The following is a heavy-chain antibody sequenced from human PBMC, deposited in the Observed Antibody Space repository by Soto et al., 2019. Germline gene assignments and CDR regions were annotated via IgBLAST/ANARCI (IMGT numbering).Heavy chain of an antibody. CDR1: GFTFSSYA. V-gene: IGHV3-30-3*01. Sequence: PGGSLRLSCAASGFTFSSYAMHWVRQAPGKGLEWVAVISYDGSNKYYADSVKGRFTISRDNSKNTLYLQMNSLRAEDTAVYYCARNLASYGYTELYYYYYYGMDVWGQGTTVTVSS. J-gene: IGHJ6*02. CDR2: ISYDGSNK. D-gene: IGHD5-18*01. CDR3: ARNLASYGYTELYYYYYYGMDV.